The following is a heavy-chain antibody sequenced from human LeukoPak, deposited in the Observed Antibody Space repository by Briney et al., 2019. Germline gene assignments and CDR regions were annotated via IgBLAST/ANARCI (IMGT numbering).Heavy chain of an antibody. D-gene: IGHD2-21*01. CDR2: TYYRSTWYN. CDR3: ARGPGLKFDY. CDR1: GDSFSSNSVT. V-gene: IGHV6-1*01. Sequence: SQTLSLTCAISGDSFSSNSVTWNWIRQSPSRGLEWLGRTYYRSTWYNDYAVSVRGRITVNPDTSKNHFSLQLNSVTPEDTAVYYCARGPGLKFDYWGQGSLVTVSS. J-gene: IGHJ4*02.